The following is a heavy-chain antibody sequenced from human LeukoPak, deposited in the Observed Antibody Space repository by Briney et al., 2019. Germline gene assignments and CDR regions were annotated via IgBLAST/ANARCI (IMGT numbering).Heavy chain of an antibody. Sequence: GRSLRLSCTASGFTFGDYAMSWVRQAPGKGLEWVGFIRSKTYGGATEYAASVKGRFTISRDDSKSIAYLQMNSLKTEDTAVYYCTRDILPGWYYFDFWGQGTLVTVSS. CDR2: IRSKTYGGAT. CDR1: GFTFGDYA. J-gene: IGHJ4*02. D-gene: IGHD6-19*01. CDR3: TRDILPGWYYFDF. V-gene: IGHV3-49*04.